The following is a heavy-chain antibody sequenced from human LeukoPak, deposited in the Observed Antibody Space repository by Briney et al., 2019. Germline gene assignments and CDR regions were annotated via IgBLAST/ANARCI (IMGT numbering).Heavy chain of an antibody. CDR2: ITSEGSST. J-gene: IGHJ4*02. CDR3: ARGSSVVALD. CDR1: GFTFSSYW. Sequence: GGSLRLSCAASGFTFSSYWMHWVRQVPGKGLVWVSRITSEGSSTSYADSVKGRFTISRDNAKNTLYLQMNSLRAEDTAVYYCARGSSVVALDWGQGTLVTGSS. D-gene: IGHD2-15*01. V-gene: IGHV3-74*01.